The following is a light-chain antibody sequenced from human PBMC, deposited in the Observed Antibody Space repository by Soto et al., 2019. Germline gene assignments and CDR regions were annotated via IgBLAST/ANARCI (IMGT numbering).Light chain of an antibody. CDR3: QQYGSSPPIT. CDR1: QSVSSTY. CDR2: GAS. J-gene: IGKJ1*01. V-gene: IGKV3-20*01. Sequence: EIVLTQSPCTLSFSPWERATLSCMAIQSVSSTYLAWYQQKPGQAPRLLIYGASSRATGTPDRFSGSGSGTDFTLTISRLEPEDFAVYYCQQYGSSPPITFGQGTKVDIK.